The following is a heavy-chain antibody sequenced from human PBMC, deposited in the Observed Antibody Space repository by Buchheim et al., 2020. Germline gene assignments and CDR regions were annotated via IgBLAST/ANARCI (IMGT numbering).Heavy chain of an antibody. D-gene: IGHD5-18*01. CDR3: SRGGSYGFDY. J-gene: IGHJ4*02. CDR1: GFTFGDYA. CDR2: IRSKTYGGTT. V-gene: IGHV3-49*03. Sequence: EVQLVESGGGLVQPGRSLRLSCTTSGFTFGDYAMTWFRVAPGKGLEWVGFIRSKTYGGTTEYAASVRGRFTVSRDDSNSIAYLQMNSLKSEDTAVYYCSRGGSYGFDYWGQGTL.